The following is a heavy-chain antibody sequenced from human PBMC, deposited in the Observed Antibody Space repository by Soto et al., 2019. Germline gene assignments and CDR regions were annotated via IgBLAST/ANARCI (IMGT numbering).Heavy chain of an antibody. Sequence: SETLSLTCTVSGGSVSRDSNFWSWIRQPPGKGLEWIGYIYYSGPTRYNPSLESRVTISIDSSKNQVSLNLTSVTAADTAVYYCAKDTTYYYDTRGHPDAMDLWGQGTTVTVSS. CDR1: GGSVSRDSNF. CDR3: AKDTTYYYDTRGHPDAMDL. CDR2: IYYSGPT. J-gene: IGHJ6*02. D-gene: IGHD3-22*01. V-gene: IGHV4-61*01.